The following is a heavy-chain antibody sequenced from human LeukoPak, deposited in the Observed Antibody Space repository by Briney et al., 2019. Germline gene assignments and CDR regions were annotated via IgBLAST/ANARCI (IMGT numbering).Heavy chain of an antibody. CDR1: GXSIITYY. CDR2: MYYSGST. CDR3: ARHSRGYDSEFGY. Sequence: ASETLSLTCTVSGXSIITYYWSWLRQPPGKGLEWIGYMYYSGSTNYNPSLKSRVTISVDKSRNQFSLTLSSVTAADTAVYYCARHSRGYDSEFGYWGQGNLVTVSS. J-gene: IGHJ4*02. D-gene: IGHD5-12*01. V-gene: IGHV4-59*08.